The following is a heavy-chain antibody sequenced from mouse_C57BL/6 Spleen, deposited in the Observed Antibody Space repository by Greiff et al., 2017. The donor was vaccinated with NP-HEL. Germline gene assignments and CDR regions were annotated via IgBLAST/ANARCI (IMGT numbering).Heavy chain of an antibody. V-gene: IGHV1-55*01. CDR2: IYPGSGST. CDR3: ARRSYDYDRGFAY. J-gene: IGHJ3*01. Sequence: VKLQQSGAELVKPGASVKMSCKASGYTFTSYWITWVKQRPGQGLEWIGDIYPGSGSTNYNEKFKSKATLTVDTSSSTAYMQLSSLTSEDSAVYYCARRSYDYDRGFAYWGQGTLVTVSA. D-gene: IGHD2-4*01. CDR1: GYTFTSYW.